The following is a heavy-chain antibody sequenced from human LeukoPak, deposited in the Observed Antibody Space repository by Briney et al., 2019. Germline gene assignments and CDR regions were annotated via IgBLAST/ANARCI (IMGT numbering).Heavy chain of an antibody. V-gene: IGHV3-7*01. CDR2: INQDGSEK. D-gene: IGHD2-15*01. J-gene: IGHJ5*02. CDR3: ARDRRACSGGNCYSGEFDP. Sequence: GGSLRLSCAASGFTFSSHWMSWGRQAPGKGLEWVANINQDGSEKHYVDSVKGRFTISRDNAKNSLYVQMNSLRAEDTAVYYCARDRRACSGGNCYSGEFDPWGQGTLVTVSS. CDR1: GFTFSSHW.